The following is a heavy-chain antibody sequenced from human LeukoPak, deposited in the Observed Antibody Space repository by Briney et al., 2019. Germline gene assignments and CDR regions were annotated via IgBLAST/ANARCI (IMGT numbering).Heavy chain of an antibody. CDR3: ARGLALFD. CDR1: GFTVSSNY. Sequence: PGGSLRLSCAASGFTVSSNYMSWVRQAPGKGLEWGSVIYSGGRTYYPDSVKGRFTISRNTSKNTLYLQMNSLRAEDTAVYYCARGLALFDWGQGTLVSVSS. J-gene: IGHJ4*02. CDR2: IYSGGRT. V-gene: IGHV3-53*01. D-gene: IGHD2-15*01.